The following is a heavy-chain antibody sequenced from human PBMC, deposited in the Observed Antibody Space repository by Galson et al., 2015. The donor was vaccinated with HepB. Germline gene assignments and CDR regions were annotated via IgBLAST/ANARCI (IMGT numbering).Heavy chain of an antibody. D-gene: IGHD3-3*01. CDR3: ARDPYYDLWSGLQMGGSFDY. CDR1: GYTFSDYG. Sequence: SVKVSCKASGYTFSDYGFSWVRQAPGHGLEWMGWISAYNGNVNYAQKFQGRVSMTTDTSTSTAYMDLRSLRSDDTAVYYCARDPYYDLWSGLQMGGSFDYWGQGTLVTVSS. V-gene: IGHV1-18*04. CDR2: ISAYNGNV. J-gene: IGHJ4*02.